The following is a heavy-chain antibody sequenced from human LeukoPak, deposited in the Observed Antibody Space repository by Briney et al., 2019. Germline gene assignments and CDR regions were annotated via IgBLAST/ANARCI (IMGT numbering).Heavy chain of an antibody. J-gene: IGHJ3*02. D-gene: IGHD2-15*01. CDR3: AGEEDIVVVVAANDAFDT. V-gene: IGHV4-4*07. CDR2: IYTSGST. Sequence: SETLSLTCTVSGGSISSYYWSWIRQPAGQGLEWIGRIYTSGSTNYNPSLKSRVTMSVDTSKNQFSLKLSSVTAADTAVYYCAGEEDIVVVVAANDAFDTWGQGTMVTVSS. CDR1: GGSISSYY.